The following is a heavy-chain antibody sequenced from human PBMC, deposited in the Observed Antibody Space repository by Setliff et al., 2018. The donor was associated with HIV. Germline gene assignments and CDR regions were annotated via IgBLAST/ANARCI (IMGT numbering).Heavy chain of an antibody. CDR3: ATVKYFDWLLST. J-gene: IGHJ4*02. D-gene: IGHD3-9*01. CDR2: MSPINGNV. V-gene: IGHV1-8*02. Sequence: GASVKVSCKASGYTFTSYHINWVRQAAGQGLEWMGWMSPINGNVGYAPKFRGRVTITADTSADTAYMELSSLRSEDTAVYYCATVKYFDWLLSTWGQGTLVTVSS. CDR1: GYTFTSYH.